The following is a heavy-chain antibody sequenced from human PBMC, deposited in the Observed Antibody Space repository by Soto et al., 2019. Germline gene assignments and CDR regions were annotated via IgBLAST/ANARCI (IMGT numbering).Heavy chain of an antibody. CDR3: ARAAARFASEVYYFDY. CDR2: IIPIFGTA. D-gene: IGHD6-25*01. J-gene: IGHJ4*02. Sequence: SVKVSFKASGGPFSRYAISWVRQAPRQGLEWMGGIIPIFGTANYAQKFQGRVTITAYESTSTAYMELSSLRSEDTAVYYCARAAARFASEVYYFDYWGQGTMVTVSS. CDR1: GGPFSRYA. V-gene: IGHV1-69*13.